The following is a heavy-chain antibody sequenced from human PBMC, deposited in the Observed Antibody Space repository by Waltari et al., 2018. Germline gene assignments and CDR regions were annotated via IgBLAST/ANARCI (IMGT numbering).Heavy chain of an antibody. J-gene: IGHJ4*02. Sequence: QVQLVQSGSELKKPGASVKVSCKASGYTFTSYAMNGVRQAPGQGLEWMGWINTNTGNPPFAQGFTGRFVFPLATSFSTAYLQISSLKAEDTAVYYCARGYRTHYDSSGYSPHYWGQGTLVTVSS. CDR2: INTNTGNP. CDR1: GYTFTSYA. D-gene: IGHD3-22*01. V-gene: IGHV7-4-1*02. CDR3: ARGYRTHYDSSGYSPHY.